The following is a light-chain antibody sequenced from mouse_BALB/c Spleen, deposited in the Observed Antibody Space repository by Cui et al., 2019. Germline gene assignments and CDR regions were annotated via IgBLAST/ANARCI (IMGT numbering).Light chain of an antibody. CDR2: YAS. CDR1: QSISNY. CDR3: QQSNSWPYT. Sequence: DIVLTQSPATLSVTPGDIVSLSCRASQSISNYLHWYQQKSQESPRLLIKYASPSSSGIPSRFSGSGSGTDFTLSINSVETEDFGMYFCQQSNSWPYTFGGGTKLEIK. J-gene: IGKJ2*01. V-gene: IGKV5-45*01.